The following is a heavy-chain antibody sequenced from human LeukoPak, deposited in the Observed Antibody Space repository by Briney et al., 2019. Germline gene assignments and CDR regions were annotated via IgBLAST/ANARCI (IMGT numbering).Heavy chain of an antibody. D-gene: IGHD2-2*01. CDR1: GFNFSDYY. CDR3: AKDLVPAAGYNWFDP. J-gene: IGHJ5*02. CDR2: ISSGIITV. V-gene: IGHV3-11*04. Sequence: GGSLRLSCAASGFNFSDYYMGWFRQAPGKGPEWLSHISSGIITVFYSDSVRGRFTISRDNSKNTLYLQMNSLRAEDTAVYYCAKDLVPAAGYNWFDPWGQGTLVTVSS.